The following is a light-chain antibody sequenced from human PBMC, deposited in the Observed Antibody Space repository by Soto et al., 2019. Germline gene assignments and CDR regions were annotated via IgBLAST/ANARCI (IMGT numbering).Light chain of an antibody. V-gene: IGKV3-20*01. J-gene: IGKJ2*01. CDR1: QSISSSY. CDR3: QQYGSSSYT. CDR2: AAS. Sequence: EIVLTQSPGTLSLCPGERATLSCRASQSISSSYLAWYQQKPGQAPRLLIYAASSRATGIPDRFSGSGSGTDFTLTISRLEPEDFAVYYCQQYGSSSYTFGQGTQLEIK.